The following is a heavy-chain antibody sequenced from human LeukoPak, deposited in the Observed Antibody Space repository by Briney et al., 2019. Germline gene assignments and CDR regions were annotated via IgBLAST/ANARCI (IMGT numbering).Heavy chain of an antibody. Sequence: PGGSLRLSCAASGFTFSTYGMHWVRQAPGKGLEWVTFIRSDANKKYYADSVKGRFAISRDTSKNTLYLQMYSLNAEDTAVYYCARDQGAYYYGSVLDYWGQGTLVTVSS. J-gene: IGHJ4*02. D-gene: IGHD3-10*01. CDR3: ARDQGAYYYGSVLDY. CDR2: IRSDANKK. CDR1: GFTFSTYG. V-gene: IGHV3-30*02.